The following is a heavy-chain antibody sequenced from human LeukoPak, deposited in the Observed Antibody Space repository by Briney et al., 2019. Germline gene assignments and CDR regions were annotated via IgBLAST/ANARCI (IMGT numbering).Heavy chain of an antibody. CDR2: INSDGSST. CDR1: GFTFSSYW. D-gene: IGHD6-6*01. J-gene: IGHJ6*03. CDR3: ARVGYSSSSYYYYYMDV. V-gene: IGHV3-74*01. Sequence: GGSLRLSCAASGFTFSSYWMHWVRQAPGKGLVWVSRINSDGSSTSYADSVKGRFTISRDNAKNSLYLQMNSLRAEDTAVYYCARVGYSSSSYYYYYMDVWGKRTTVTVSS.